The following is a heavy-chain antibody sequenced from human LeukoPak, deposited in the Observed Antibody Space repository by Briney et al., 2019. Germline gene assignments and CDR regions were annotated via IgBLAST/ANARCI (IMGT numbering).Heavy chain of an antibody. CDR3: ASPGSTYVY. J-gene: IGHJ4*02. CDR2: VNHSGST. D-gene: IGHD1-26*01. CDR1: GGSFSGYN. Sequence: SETLSLTCAVYGGSFSGYNWSWIRQPPGKGLEWIGEVNHSGSTNYNPSLKSRVTISVDTSKNQFSLKLSSVTAADTAVYYCASPGSTYVYWGQGTLVTVSS. V-gene: IGHV4-34*01.